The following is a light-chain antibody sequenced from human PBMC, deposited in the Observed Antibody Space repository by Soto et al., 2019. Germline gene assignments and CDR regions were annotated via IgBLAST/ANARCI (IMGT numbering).Light chain of an antibody. CDR3: QQYNNRPPWT. V-gene: IGKV3-15*01. CDR1: QSVGSN. J-gene: IGKJ1*01. Sequence: EIVMTQSPATLSVSPGERATLSCRASQSVGSNLAWYQQKPGQAPRLLMYGASTRATGVPARFSGSGSGAEFTLTRGSLQSEDFAVYYCQQYNNRPPWTFGQGTKVEIE. CDR2: GAS.